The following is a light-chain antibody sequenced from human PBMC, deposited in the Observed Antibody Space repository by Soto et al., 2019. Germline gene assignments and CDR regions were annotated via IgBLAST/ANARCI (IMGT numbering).Light chain of an antibody. CDR3: LLYFVAPQNWV. V-gene: IGLV7-43*01. CDR1: TGAVTGSYY. CDR2: NTK. J-gene: IGLJ3*02. Sequence: QTVVTQEPSLTVSPGGTVTLTCASNTGAVTGSYYPNWFQQKPGQAPRALIYNTKNRHSWTPARFSGSLLGGKAALTLSGVRHEDEADYYCLLYFVAPQNWVVGGGHKLAVL.